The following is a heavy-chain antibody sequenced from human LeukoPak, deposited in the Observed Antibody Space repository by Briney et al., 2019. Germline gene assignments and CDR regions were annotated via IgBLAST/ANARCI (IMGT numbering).Heavy chain of an antibody. V-gene: IGHV3-30-3*02. D-gene: IGHD3-10*01. CDR1: GFTFSSYA. CDR2: ISYDGSNK. CDR3: AKIQLLWFGELLSLSYYFDY. Sequence: GRSLRLSCAASGFTFSSYAMHWVRQAPGKGLEWVAVISYDGSNKYYADSVKGRFTISRDNSKNTLYLQMNSLRAEDTAVYYCAKIQLLWFGELLSLSYYFDYWGQGTLVTVSS. J-gene: IGHJ4*02.